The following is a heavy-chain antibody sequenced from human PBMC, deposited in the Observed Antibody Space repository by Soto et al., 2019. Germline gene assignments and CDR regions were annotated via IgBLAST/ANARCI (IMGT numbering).Heavy chain of an antibody. CDR1: GYTFTSYY. D-gene: IGHD2-2*01. CDR3: ARDLDNRGNYVVPAATDYYYGMDV. V-gene: IGHV1-46*01. Sequence: QVQLVQSGAEVKKPGASVKVSCKASGYTFTSYYMHWVRQAPGQGLEWMGIINPSGGSTSYAQKFQGRVTMTRDTSTSTVYMELSSLRSEDTAVYYCARDLDNRGNYVVPAATDYYYGMDVWGQGTTVTVSS. CDR2: INPSGGST. J-gene: IGHJ6*02.